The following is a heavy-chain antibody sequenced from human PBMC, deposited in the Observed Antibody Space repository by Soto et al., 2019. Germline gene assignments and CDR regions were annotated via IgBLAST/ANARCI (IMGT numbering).Heavy chain of an antibody. Sequence: GGSLRLSCAASGFTFSSYAMGWVRQAPGKGLEWVSAISGSGGSTYDADSVKGRFTISRDNSKNTLYLQMNSLRAEDTAVYYCAKDLPLDYYDSSGYDFDYWGQGTLVTVSS. CDR3: AKDLPLDYYDSSGYDFDY. CDR2: ISGSGGST. V-gene: IGHV3-23*01. CDR1: GFTFSSYA. J-gene: IGHJ4*02. D-gene: IGHD3-22*01.